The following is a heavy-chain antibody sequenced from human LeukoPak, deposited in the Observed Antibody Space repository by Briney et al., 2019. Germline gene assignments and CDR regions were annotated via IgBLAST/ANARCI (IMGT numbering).Heavy chain of an antibody. CDR2: IKQDGTEQ. D-gene: IGHD6-19*01. CDR1: GFTFSSFW. Sequence: GGSLRLSCATSGFTFSSFWMGWVRQAPGKGLEWVANIKQDGTEQYYVDSVKGRFTISRDNAKNSLYLQLNSLRPEDTAVYYCGRGLGRNGLYEYAFWGQGTLVIVSS. CDR3: GRGLGRNGLYEYAF. J-gene: IGHJ4*02. V-gene: IGHV3-7*04.